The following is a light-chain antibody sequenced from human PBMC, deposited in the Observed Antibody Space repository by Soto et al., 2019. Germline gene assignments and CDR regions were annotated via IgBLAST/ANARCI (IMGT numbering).Light chain of an antibody. J-gene: IGLJ2*01. CDR1: TGAVTSGHY. Sequence: QAVVTQEPSLTVSPGGTVTLTCGSSTGAVTSGHYPYWFQQKPGQAPRTLIYDTNNKQSWTPARFSGSLLGGKAALTLSGAQPEDEAEYYCLLSYSGALVVFGGGTKLTV. CDR2: DTN. CDR3: LLSYSGALVV. V-gene: IGLV7-46*01.